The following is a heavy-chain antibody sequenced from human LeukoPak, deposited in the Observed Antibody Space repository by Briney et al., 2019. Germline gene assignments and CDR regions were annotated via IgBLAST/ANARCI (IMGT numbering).Heavy chain of an antibody. CDR1: GYTFTSYD. Sequence: ASVKVSCKASGYTFTSYDINWVRQATGQGLEWMGWMNPNSGNTGYAQKFQGRVTMTRNTSISTAYMELSSLRSEDTAVYYCAIAVYCSSTSCRYYYYGMDVWGQGTTVTVSS. D-gene: IGHD2-2*01. J-gene: IGHJ6*02. CDR2: MNPNSGNT. V-gene: IGHV1-8*01. CDR3: AIAVYCSSTSCRYYYYGMDV.